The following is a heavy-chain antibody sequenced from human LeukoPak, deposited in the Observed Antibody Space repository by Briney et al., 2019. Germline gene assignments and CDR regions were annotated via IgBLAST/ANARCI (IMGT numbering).Heavy chain of an antibody. CDR2: LSDSGGKT. V-gene: IGHV3-23*01. Sequence: GGSLRLSCAASGFIFTSYAMSWVRQAPGKGLEWVSTLSDSGGKTYYADSVKGRFTISRDNSRNTLYLQMNSLRAEDTAVYYCAKTRYCSGGSCHSDYWGQGTLVTVSS. J-gene: IGHJ4*02. CDR3: AKTRYCSGGSCHSDY. D-gene: IGHD2-15*01. CDR1: GFIFTSYA.